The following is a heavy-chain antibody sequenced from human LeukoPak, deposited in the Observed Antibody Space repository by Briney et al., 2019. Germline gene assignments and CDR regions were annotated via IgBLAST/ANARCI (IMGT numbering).Heavy chain of an antibody. CDR2: ISGSGGST. CDR3: ARGRDGYNDGFGY. CDR1: GFTFSSYA. D-gene: IGHD5-12*01. Sequence: PGGSLRLSCAASGFTFSSYAMSWVRQAPGKGLEWVSAISGSGGSTYYADSVKGRFTISRDNSMNTLYLQMNSLRAEDTAVYYCARGRDGYNDGFGYWGQGTLVTVSS. J-gene: IGHJ4*02. V-gene: IGHV3-23*01.